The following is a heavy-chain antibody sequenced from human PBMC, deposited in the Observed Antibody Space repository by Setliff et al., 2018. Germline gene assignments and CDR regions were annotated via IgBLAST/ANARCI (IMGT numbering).Heavy chain of an antibody. D-gene: IGHD3-10*01. Sequence: GGSLRLSCAASGFTFSSYTMSWVRQAPGKGLEWVSAISGSGGNTYYADSVKGRFTITRDNSNNTLYLQMNSLRAEDTAAYYCARGSGNYYGSGNYYHFDYWGQGTLVTVSS. CDR2: ISGSGGNT. J-gene: IGHJ4*02. CDR3: ARGSGNYYGSGNYYHFDY. CDR1: GFTFSSYT. V-gene: IGHV3-23*01.